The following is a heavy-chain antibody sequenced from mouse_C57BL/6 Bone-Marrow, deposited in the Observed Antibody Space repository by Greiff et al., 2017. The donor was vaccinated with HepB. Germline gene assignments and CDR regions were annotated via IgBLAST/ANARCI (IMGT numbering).Heavy chain of an antibody. D-gene: IGHD3-2*02. J-gene: IGHJ4*01. CDR2: ISDGGSYT. Sequence: EVQRVESGGGLVKPGGSLKLSCAASGFTFSSYAMSWVRQTPEKRLEWVATISDGGSYTYYPDNVKGRFTISRDNAKNNLYLQMSHLKSEDTAMYYCARERLRLYAMDYWGQGTSVTVSS. CDR1: GFTFSSYA. CDR3: ARERLRLYAMDY. V-gene: IGHV5-4*01.